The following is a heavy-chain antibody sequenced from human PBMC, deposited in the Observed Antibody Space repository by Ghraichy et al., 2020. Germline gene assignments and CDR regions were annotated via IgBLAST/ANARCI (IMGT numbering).Heavy chain of an antibody. J-gene: IGHJ5*02. CDR1: GVPITNHD. D-gene: IGHD3/OR15-3a*01. Sequence: TLSLTCTVSGVPITNHDWSWIRQSPEKRLEWIGYVSKTRSTDYNPSLRSRVTMTLDKSKSQVSLRLTSVTAADTAVYYCSRDNEGTAWGQGVLVTVSS. V-gene: IGHV4-59*11. CDR3: SRDNEGTA. CDR2: VSKTRST.